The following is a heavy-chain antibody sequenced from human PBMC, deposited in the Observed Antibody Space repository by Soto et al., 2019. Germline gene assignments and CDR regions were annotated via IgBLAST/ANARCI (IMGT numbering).Heavy chain of an antibody. V-gene: IGHV3-64D*08. CDR3: VKEDGRFGELWGYFDY. D-gene: IGHD3-10*01. CDR2: ISSNGGST. CDR1: GFTFSSYA. Sequence: GGSLRLSCSASGFTFSSYAMHWVRQAPGKGLEYVSAISSNGGSTYYADSVKGRFTISRDNSKNTLYLQMSSLRAEDTAVYYCVKEDGRFGELWGYFDYWGQGTLVTVSS. J-gene: IGHJ4*02.